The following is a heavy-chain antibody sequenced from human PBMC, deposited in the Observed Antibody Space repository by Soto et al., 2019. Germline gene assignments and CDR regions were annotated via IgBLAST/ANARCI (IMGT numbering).Heavy chain of an antibody. D-gene: IGHD4-17*01. J-gene: IGHJ3*02. Sequence: ASVKVSCKASGYTFTSYAMHWVRQAPGQRLEWMGWINAGNGNTKYSQKFQGRVTITRDTSASTAYMELSSLRSEDTAVYYCARVRMYGGSAFDIWGQGTMVTVSS. CDR2: INAGNGNT. CDR1: GYTFTSYA. V-gene: IGHV1-3*01. CDR3: ARVRMYGGSAFDI.